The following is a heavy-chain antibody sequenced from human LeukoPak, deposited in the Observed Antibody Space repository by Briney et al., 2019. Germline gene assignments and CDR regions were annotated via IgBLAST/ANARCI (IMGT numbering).Heavy chain of an antibody. V-gene: IGHV4-59*08. Sequence: PSETLSVTCTVSGGSISSYYWSWIRQPPGNGLEWIGYIYYGGSTNYNPSLKSRVTISVDTSKNQFSLKLSSVTAADTAVYYCARHIGWSFDYWGQGTLVTVSS. J-gene: IGHJ4*02. CDR3: ARHIGWSFDY. CDR2: IYYGGST. D-gene: IGHD6-19*01. CDR1: GGSISSYY.